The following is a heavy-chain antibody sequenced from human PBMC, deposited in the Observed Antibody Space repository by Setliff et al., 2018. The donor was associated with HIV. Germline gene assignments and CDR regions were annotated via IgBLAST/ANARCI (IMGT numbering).Heavy chain of an antibody. CDR1: GYTLTELS. Sequence: ASVKVSCKVSGYTLTELSRHWVRQAPGKGLGWMGGFDPEDGNTIYAQKFQGRVTMTPDTSTDTAYMELSSLRSEDTAVYYCATVSHTNVAAHDAFDIWGQGTMVTVSS. J-gene: IGHJ3*02. V-gene: IGHV1-24*01. D-gene: IGHD6-19*01. CDR3: ATVSHTNVAAHDAFDI. CDR2: FDPEDGNT.